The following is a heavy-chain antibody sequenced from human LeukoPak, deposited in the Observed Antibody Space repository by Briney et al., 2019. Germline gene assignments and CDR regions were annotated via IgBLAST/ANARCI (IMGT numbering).Heavy chain of an antibody. CDR2: IDSHNGNT. V-gene: IGHV1-18*01. D-gene: IGHD1-26*01. CDR3: ARAVSGSLYGDFDF. CDR1: GYSFVFFG. J-gene: IGHJ4*02. Sequence: ASVKVSCKASGYSFVFFGVSWVRQAPGQGLEWMGWIDSHNGNTNYAEKFQGRVTMTTDTSTTTSYMELRSLRSDDTAVYYCARAVSGSLYGDFDFWGQGTLVTVSS.